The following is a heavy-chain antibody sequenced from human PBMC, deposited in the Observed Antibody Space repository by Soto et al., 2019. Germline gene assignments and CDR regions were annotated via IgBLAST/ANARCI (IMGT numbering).Heavy chain of an antibody. CDR1: GYTFTSYA. V-gene: IGHV1-3*01. J-gene: IGHJ4*02. CDR3: ARALGGSGSYSDS. D-gene: IGHD3-10*01. CDR2: INAGNGNT. Sequence: QVQLVQSGAEVKKPGASVKVSCKASGYTFTSYAMHWVRQAPGQRLEWMGWINAGNGNTKYSQKFQGRVTITRDTSASTAYVELSSLRSEDTAVYYCARALGGSGSYSDSWGQGTLVTVSS.